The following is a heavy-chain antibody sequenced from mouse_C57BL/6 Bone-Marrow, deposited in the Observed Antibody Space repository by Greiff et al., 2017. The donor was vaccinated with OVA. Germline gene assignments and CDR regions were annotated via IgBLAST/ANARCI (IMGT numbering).Heavy chain of an antibody. V-gene: IGHV5-16*01. D-gene: IGHD2-3*01. J-gene: IGHJ1*03. CDR1: GFTFSDYY. Sequence: EVKLVESEGGLVQPGSSMKLSCTASGFTFSDYYMAWVRQVPEKGLEWVANINYDGSSTYYLDSLKSRFIISRDNAKNILYLQRSSLKSEDTATYYGARDSGLLPSYWYFDVWGKGTTVTVSS. CDR2: INYDGSST. CDR3: ARDSGLLPSYWYFDV.